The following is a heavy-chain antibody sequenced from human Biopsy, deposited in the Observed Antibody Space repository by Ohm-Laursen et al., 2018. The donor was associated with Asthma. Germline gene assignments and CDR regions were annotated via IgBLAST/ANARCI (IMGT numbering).Heavy chain of an antibody. Sequence: SDTLSLTCLVSGGSMSSSSYYWGWIRQPPGKGLEWMGSISYTGSPYHNPSLKSQITISVDTSRNPFSLKLTSVTAADTAVYYCVSPPGYWGQGTRVTVSA. CDR1: GGSMSSSSYY. J-gene: IGHJ4*02. V-gene: IGHV4-39*02. CDR3: VSPPGY. CDR2: ISYTGSP.